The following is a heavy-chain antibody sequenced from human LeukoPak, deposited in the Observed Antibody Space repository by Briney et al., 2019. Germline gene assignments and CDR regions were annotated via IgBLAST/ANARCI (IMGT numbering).Heavy chain of an antibody. CDR2: IYYSGST. J-gene: IGHJ4*02. CDR3: ARRRGYSGYDFDY. D-gene: IGHD5-12*01. Sequence: SETLSLTCTVSGGSISSSSYYWGWIRQPPGKGLEWIGSIYYSGSTYYNPSLKSRVTISVDTSKNQFSLKLSSVTAADTAVYYCARRRGYSGYDFDYWGQGTLVTVSS. V-gene: IGHV4-39*07. CDR1: GGSISSSSYY.